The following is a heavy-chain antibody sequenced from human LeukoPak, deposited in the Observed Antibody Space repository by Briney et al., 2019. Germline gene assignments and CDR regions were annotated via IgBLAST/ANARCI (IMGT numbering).Heavy chain of an antibody. V-gene: IGHV4-38-2*02. CDR3: ARKGAVATLKNAFDI. CDR2: INHSGST. J-gene: IGHJ3*02. Sequence: SETLSLTCTVSGYSISSGYYWSWIRQPPGKGLEWIGEINHSGSTNYNPSLKSRVTISVDTSKNQFSLKLSSVTAADTAVYYCARKGAVATLKNAFDIWGQGTMVTVSS. CDR1: GYSISSGYY. D-gene: IGHD6-19*01.